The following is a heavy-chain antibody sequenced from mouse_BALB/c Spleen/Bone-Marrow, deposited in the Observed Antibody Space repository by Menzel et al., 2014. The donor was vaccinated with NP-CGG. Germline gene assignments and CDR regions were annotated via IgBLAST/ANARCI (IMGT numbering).Heavy chain of an antibody. Sequence: VMLVESGPGLVAPSQSLSITCTVSGFSLSRYSVHWVRQPPGKGLEWLGMIWGGGSTDYNSALKSRLSVSKDNSKSXVFLKRNSLQTDDTAMYYCARTGNYPAWFAYWGQGTLVTVSA. CDR3: ARTGNYPAWFAY. D-gene: IGHD2-1*01. J-gene: IGHJ3*01. CDR2: IWGGGST. CDR1: GFSLSRYS. V-gene: IGHV2-6-4*01.